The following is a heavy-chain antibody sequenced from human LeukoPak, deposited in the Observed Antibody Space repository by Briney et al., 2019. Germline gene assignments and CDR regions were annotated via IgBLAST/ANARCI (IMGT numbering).Heavy chain of an antibody. Sequence: SETLSLTCTVAGGSISSGSYYWSWIRQPAGKGLEWIGRIYATGNTNYSPSLWRRVTISVDTSKNQFSLRLHSVTAADTAIYYCARDRSYYSDTGTDYWGQGALVTVSS. CDR3: ARDRSYYSDTGTDY. J-gene: IGHJ4*02. V-gene: IGHV4-61*02. D-gene: IGHD3-22*01. CDR1: GGSISSGSYY. CDR2: IYATGNT.